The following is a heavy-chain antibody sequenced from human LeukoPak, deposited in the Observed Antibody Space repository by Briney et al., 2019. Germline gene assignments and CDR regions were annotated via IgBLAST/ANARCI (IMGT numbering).Heavy chain of an antibody. D-gene: IGHD6-19*01. CDR3: ARVEDSGWDHFDY. V-gene: IGHV3-53*01. Sequence: GGSLRLSCSASGFTVSSNYMSWVRQAPGRGLGWVSLIYSGGGTDYADSVKGRFTISRDNSKNTLYLQMNNLRADDTAVYYCARVEDSGWDHFDYWGQGTLVTVSS. CDR1: GFTVSSNY. CDR2: IYSGGGT. J-gene: IGHJ4*02.